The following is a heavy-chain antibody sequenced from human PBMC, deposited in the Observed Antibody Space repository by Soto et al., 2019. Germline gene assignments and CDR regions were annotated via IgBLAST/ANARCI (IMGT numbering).Heavy chain of an antibody. CDR1: GFTFSSYW. CDR3: ARDPVYDFWSGYGNYYYYYGMDV. J-gene: IGHJ6*02. V-gene: IGHV3-74*01. CDR2: INSDGSST. Sequence: PGGSLRLSCAASGFTFSSYWMHWVRQAPGKGLVWVSRINSDGSSTSYADSVKGRFTISRDNAKNTLYLQMNSLRAEDTAVYYCARDPVYDFWSGYGNYYYYYGMDVWGQGTTVTVSS. D-gene: IGHD3-3*01.